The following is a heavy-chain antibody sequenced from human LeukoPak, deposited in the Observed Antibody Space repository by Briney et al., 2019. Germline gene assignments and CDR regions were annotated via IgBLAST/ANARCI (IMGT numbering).Heavy chain of an antibody. J-gene: IGHJ4*02. V-gene: IGHV1-69*05. CDR1: GGTFSSYA. CDR3: ARGGDSSGYYCVY. Sequence: SVKVSCKASGGTFSSYAISWVRHAPGQGLEWMGGIIPIFGTANYAQKFQGRVTITTDESTSTAYMELSSLRSEDTAVYYCARGGDSSGYYCVYWGQGTLVTVSS. CDR2: IIPIFGTA. D-gene: IGHD3-22*01.